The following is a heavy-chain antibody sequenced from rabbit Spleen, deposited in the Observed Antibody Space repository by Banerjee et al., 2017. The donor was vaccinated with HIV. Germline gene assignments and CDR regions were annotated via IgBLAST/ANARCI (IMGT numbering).Heavy chain of an antibody. CDR3: ARDFPNNGWGEFNL. Sequence: QLKESGGGLVQPGGSLKLSCKASGFDFSTYYMSWVRQAPGKGLEWIGYIDPIFGSTYYAKWVNGRFTISRDNAQNTMDLQMNSLTAADTATYFCARDFPNNGWGEFNLWGPGTLVTVS. J-gene: IGHJ4*01. CDR1: GFDFSTYY. CDR2: IDPIFGST. D-gene: IGHD4-1*01. V-gene: IGHV1S7*01.